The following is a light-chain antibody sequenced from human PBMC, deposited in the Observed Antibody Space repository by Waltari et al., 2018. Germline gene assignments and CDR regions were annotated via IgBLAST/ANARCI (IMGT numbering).Light chain of an antibody. CDR2: DAS. CDR3: QQRSDWPLT. CDR1: QSVNSD. J-gene: IGKJ4*01. Sequence: EIVLTQSPATLSLSPGERATLSCRASQSVNSDLAWYQQMPGQAPRLLIYDASIRANGIPAMFSDSGSGTDFTLTISSLDPEDFAVYYCQQRSDWPLTFGGGTKVAFK. V-gene: IGKV3-11*01.